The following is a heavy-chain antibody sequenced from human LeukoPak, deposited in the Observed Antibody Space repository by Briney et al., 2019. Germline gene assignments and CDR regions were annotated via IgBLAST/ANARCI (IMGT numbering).Heavy chain of an antibody. CDR1: GYTFTGYY. D-gene: IGHD6-19*01. Sequence: GASVKVSCKASGYTFTGYYMHWVRQAPGQGLEWMGWINPNSGGTNYAQKFQGRVTMTSDTSISSAYMELSRLRSDDTAVYYCARGHLGSGWFYYWGQGTLVTVSS. V-gene: IGHV1-2*02. CDR2: INPNSGGT. CDR3: ARGHLGSGWFYY. J-gene: IGHJ4*02.